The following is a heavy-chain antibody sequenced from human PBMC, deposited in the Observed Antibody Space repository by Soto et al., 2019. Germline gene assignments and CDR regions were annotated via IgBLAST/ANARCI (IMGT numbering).Heavy chain of an antibody. V-gene: IGHV3-53*01. CDR1: GFTVSSNY. D-gene: IGHD2-21*01. J-gene: IGHJ3*02. CDR3: AKGSEAYCGGDCPDAFDI. CDR2: IYSGGST. Sequence: GGSLRLSCAASGFTVSSNYMSWVRQAPGKGLEWVSVIYSGGSTYYADSVKGRFTISRDNSKNTLYLQMNSLRAEDTAVYYCAKGSEAYCGGDCPDAFDIWGQGTMVTVSS.